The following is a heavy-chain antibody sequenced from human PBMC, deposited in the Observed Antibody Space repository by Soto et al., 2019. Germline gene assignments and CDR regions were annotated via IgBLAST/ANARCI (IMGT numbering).Heavy chain of an antibody. CDR1: GFTFSNSW. V-gene: IGHV3-7*03. Sequence: PGGSLRLSCAASGFTFSNSWMTWVRQAPGKGLEWVANMNQDGSEKYYEDSVKGRFTTSRDNAKNSLSLQMNSLRAEDTAVYLCARDNRGTFDYWGQGALVTVSS. CDR3: ARDNRGTFDY. D-gene: IGHD7-27*01. J-gene: IGHJ4*02. CDR2: MNQDGSEK.